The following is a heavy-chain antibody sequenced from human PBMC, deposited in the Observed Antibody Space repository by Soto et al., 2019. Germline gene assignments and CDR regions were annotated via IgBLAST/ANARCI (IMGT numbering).Heavy chain of an antibody. CDR1: GFTFSSYW. J-gene: IGHJ5*02. CDR3: ARDRIAARPGWFDP. Sequence: EVQLVESGGGLVQPGGSLRLSCAASGFTFSSYWMSWVRQAPGKGLEWVANIKQDGSEKYYVDSVKGRFTISRDNAKNSLYLQMNSLRAEDTAVYYCARDRIAARPGWFDPWGQGTLVTVSS. D-gene: IGHD6-6*01. CDR2: IKQDGSEK. V-gene: IGHV3-7*01.